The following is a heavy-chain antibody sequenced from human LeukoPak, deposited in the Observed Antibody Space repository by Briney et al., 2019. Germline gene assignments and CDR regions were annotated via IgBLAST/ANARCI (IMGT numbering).Heavy chain of an antibody. D-gene: IGHD3-3*01. J-gene: IGHJ4*02. CDR2: INSDGSST. CDR3: ARDLGGSGYESYFDY. CDR1: GFTFSSYW. Sequence: GGSLRLSCAASGFTFSSYWMHWVRQAPGKGLVWVSRINSDGSSTSYADSVKGRFTISRDNAKNTLYLQMNSLRAEDTAVYYCARDLGGSGYESYFDYWGQGTLVTVSS. V-gene: IGHV3-74*01.